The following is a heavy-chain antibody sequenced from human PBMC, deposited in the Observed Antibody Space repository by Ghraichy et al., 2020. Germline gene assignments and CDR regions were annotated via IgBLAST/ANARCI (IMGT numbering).Heavy chain of an antibody. Sequence: SQTLSLTCAVSGGSISSGGYFWSWIRQHPGKGLERVGESFYSGTTYYNPSLKSRATISIDTSKNQLFLQLSSVTAADTAVYYCATGLGYCSGSRCYTYHGMDVWGQGTTVAVSS. CDR2: SFYSGTT. J-gene: IGHJ6*02. D-gene: IGHD2-15*01. V-gene: IGHV4-31*02. CDR3: ATGLGYCSGSRCYTYHGMDV. CDR1: GGSISSGGYF.